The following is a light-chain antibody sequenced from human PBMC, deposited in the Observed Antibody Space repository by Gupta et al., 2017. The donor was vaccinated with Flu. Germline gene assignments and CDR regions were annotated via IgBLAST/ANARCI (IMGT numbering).Light chain of an antibody. J-gene: IGKJ5*01. Sequence: DIVMTQSPLSLPVTPGEPASISCRSSQSLLHSNGYNYLDWYLQKPGQSPQLLIYLGSNRASGVPDRFSGSGSGTDFTLKISRVEAEDVGVYYCMQARQTPITFGQWTRLEIK. V-gene: IGKV2-28*01. CDR3: MQARQTPIT. CDR1: QSLLHSNGYNY. CDR2: LGS.